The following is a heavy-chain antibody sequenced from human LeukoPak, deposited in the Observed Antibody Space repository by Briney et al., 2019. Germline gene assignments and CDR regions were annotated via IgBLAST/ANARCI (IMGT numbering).Heavy chain of an antibody. CDR2: IFSNDEK. V-gene: IGHV2-26*01. Sequence: SGPTLVNPTEPLTLTCTVSGFSLSNARMGVSWIRQPPGKALEWLAHIFSNDEKSYSTSLKSRLTISKDTSKSQVVLTMTNMDPVDTATYYCARIRGYGPYFDYWGQGTLVTVSS. CDR3: ARIRGYGPYFDY. J-gene: IGHJ4*02. CDR1: GFSLSNARMG. D-gene: IGHD5-12*01.